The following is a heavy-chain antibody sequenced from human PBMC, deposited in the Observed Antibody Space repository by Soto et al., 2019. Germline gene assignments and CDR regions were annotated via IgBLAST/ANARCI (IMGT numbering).Heavy chain of an antibody. CDR2: IYWNDDV. Sequence: QITLKESGPTLVKPTQPLTLTCTLSGFSLSTSGVGVGWIRQPPGKALEWLALIYWNDDVYYSPSLKSRLTITKGTSENQVVLTMTNMDPVDTATYYCAHRTNRGWNNWFDPWGQGTLVTVSS. J-gene: IGHJ5*02. CDR1: GFSLSTSGVG. V-gene: IGHV2-5*01. CDR3: AHRTNRGWNNWFDP. D-gene: IGHD6-19*01.